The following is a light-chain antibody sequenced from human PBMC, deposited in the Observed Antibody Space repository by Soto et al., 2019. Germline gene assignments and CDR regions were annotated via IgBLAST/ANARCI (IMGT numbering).Light chain of an antibody. Sequence: QSALTQPASVSGSPGQSITISCTGTSSDVGGYNYVSWYQQHPGKAPKLMIYDVSNRPSGVSNRFSGSKSGNTGSLTISGLHAEDDADYYCSSYTSSSTVVFGGGTKLTVL. CDR2: DVS. CDR3: SSYTSSSTVV. J-gene: IGLJ2*01. V-gene: IGLV2-14*01. CDR1: SSDVGGYNY.